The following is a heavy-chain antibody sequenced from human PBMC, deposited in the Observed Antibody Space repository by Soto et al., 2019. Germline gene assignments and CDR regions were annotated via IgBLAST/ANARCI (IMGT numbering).Heavy chain of an antibody. CDR3: AKVNPSLVRFLEWLQYFQH. V-gene: IGHV3-23*01. CDR2: ISGSGDST. Sequence: EVQLLESGGDLVQPGGSLRLSCAASGFTFSSYAMSWVRQAPGKGLEWVSAISGSGDSTSYADSVKGRFTISRDNSKSTLYLQLNSLRAEDTAVYYCAKVNPSLVRFLEWLQYFQHWGQGTLVTVSS. J-gene: IGHJ1*01. D-gene: IGHD3-3*01. CDR1: GFTFSSYA.